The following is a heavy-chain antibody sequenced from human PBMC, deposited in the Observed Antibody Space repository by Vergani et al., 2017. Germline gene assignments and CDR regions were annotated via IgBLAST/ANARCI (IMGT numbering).Heavy chain of an antibody. CDR3: ARRGSGRAVDY. D-gene: IGHD3-10*01. V-gene: IGHV4-38-2*01. J-gene: IGHJ4*02. CDR1: GYSISSGYY. Sequence: QVQLQESGPGLVKPSETLSLTCAVSGYSISSGYYWSWIRQPPGKGLEWIGSIYHSGSTYYNPSLKSRVTISVDTSKNQFSLKLSSVTAADTAVYYCARRGSGRAVDYWGQGTLVTVSS. CDR2: IYHSGST.